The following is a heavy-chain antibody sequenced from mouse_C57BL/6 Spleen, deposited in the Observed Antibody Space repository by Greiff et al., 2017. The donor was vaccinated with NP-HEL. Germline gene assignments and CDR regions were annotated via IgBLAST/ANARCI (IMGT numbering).Heavy chain of an antibody. V-gene: IGHV1-15*01. CDR1: GYTFTDYE. J-gene: IGHJ2*01. D-gene: IGHD1-1*01. CDR3: TRRDYYGSSYGGY. CDR2: IDPETGGT. Sequence: VQLQQSGAELVRPGASVTLSCKASGYTFTDYEMHWVKQTPVHGLEWIGAIDPETGGTAYNQKFKGKAILTADKSSSTAYMELRSLTSEDSAVYYCTRRDYYGSSYGGYWGQGTTHTVSS.